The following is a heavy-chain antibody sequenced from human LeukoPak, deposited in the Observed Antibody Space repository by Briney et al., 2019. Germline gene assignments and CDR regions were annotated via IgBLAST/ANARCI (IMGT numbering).Heavy chain of an antibody. CDR2: IIPIFGTA. V-gene: IGHV1-69*06. CDR3: ARQWRNSWNDYFDF. D-gene: IGHD1-1*01. Sequence: SVNVSCKASVGTFRSYAISWVRQAPGQGREWMGGIIPIFGTANYAQKFQGRVTITADKSTSTAYMELSSLRSEDTAVYNCARQWRNSWNDYFDFWGQGALVTVSS. CDR1: VGTFRSYA. J-gene: IGHJ4*02.